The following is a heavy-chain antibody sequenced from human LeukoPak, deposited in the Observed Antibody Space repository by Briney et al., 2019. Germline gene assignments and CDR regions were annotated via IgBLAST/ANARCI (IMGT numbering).Heavy chain of an antibody. CDR1: GFTFNNHD. V-gene: IGHV3-21*01. Sequence: GGSLRLSCAASGFTFNNHDMNWVRQAPGKGREWVASISLTTRYINYADSVKGRFTISRDNAKNSLYLQMHSLRAEDTAVYYCARGEESGEYFFDYWGQGTLVTVSS. CDR2: ISLTTRYI. CDR3: ARGEESGEYFFDY. J-gene: IGHJ4*02. D-gene: IGHD3-16*01.